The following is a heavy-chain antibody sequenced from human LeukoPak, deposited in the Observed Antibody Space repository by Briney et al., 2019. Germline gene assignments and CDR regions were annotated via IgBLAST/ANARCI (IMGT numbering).Heavy chain of an antibody. CDR3: ARGHSGWSKYYFDY. Sequence: EASVKVSCKASGYTFTNYDMHWVRQAPGQRLEWMGWINTVNGNTKYSQEFQGRVTLTRDTSATTAYMELSSLRSEDMAVYYCARGHSGWSKYYFDYWGQGTLVTVSS. CDR2: INTVNGNT. V-gene: IGHV1-3*03. J-gene: IGHJ4*02. D-gene: IGHD6-19*01. CDR1: GYTFTNYD.